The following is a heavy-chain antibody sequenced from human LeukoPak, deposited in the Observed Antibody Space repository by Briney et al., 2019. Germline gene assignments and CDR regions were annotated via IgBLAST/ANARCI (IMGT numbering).Heavy chain of an antibody. CDR2: IDPSGGIT. V-gene: IGHV1-46*01. CDR3: ARDMEQQLAPFDY. Sequence: ASVKVSCKASGYIFTSFYIHWVRQVPGQGLERMRIIDPSGGITTYAQKFQGGVIMTADTSTNTVYLELSSLKSKDTAVYYCARDMEQQLAPFDYWGQGTLVTVSS. J-gene: IGHJ4*02. D-gene: IGHD6-13*01. CDR1: GYIFTSFY.